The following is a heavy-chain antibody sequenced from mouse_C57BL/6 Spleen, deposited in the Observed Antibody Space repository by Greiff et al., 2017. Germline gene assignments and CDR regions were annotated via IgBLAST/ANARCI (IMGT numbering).Heavy chain of an antibody. CDR2: IDPETGGT. J-gene: IGHJ3*01. CDR1: GYTFTDYE. D-gene: IGHD2-5*01. CDR3: TRDSNYWFAY. Sequence: QVQLQQSGAELVRPGASVTLSCKASGYTFTDYEMHWVKQTPVHGLEWIGAIDPETGGTAYNQKFKGKAILTADKSSSTAYMELRSLTSEDSAVYYCTRDSNYWFAYWGQGTLVTVSA. V-gene: IGHV1-15*01.